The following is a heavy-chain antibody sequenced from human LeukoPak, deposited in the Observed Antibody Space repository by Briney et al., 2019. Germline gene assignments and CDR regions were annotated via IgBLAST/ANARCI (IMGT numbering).Heavy chain of an antibody. D-gene: IGHD1-1*01. Sequence: GGSLRLSCAASGFTFGDYAMHWVRQAPGKGLEWVSLISGDGGSTYYADSVKGRFTIPRDNSKNSLYLQMNSLRTEATALYYCAKDIVYNNQVDYWGQGTLVTVSS. CDR3: AKDIVYNNQVDY. CDR1: GFTFGDYA. J-gene: IGHJ4*02. CDR2: ISGDGGST. V-gene: IGHV3-43*02.